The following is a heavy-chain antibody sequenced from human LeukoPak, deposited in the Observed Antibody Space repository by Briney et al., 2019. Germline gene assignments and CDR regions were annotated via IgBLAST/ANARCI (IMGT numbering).Heavy chain of an antibody. V-gene: IGHV1-2*02. J-gene: IGHJ5*02. CDR1: GYTFTGYY. CDR2: INSNNGDT. D-gene: IGHD3-10*01. Sequence: GASVMVTCKASGYTFTGYYLHWVRQAPGQGLEWVGGINSNNGDTHYAQNFQGRVTMTRDTSISTAYMELSRLRSDDTAVYYCAREPKRITMVRGAAGWFDPWGQGTVVTVSS. CDR3: AREPKRITMVRGAAGWFDP.